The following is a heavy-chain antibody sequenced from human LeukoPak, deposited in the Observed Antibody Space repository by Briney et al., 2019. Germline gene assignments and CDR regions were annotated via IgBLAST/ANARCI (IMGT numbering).Heavy chain of an antibody. J-gene: IGHJ4*02. CDR3: AKMDHYDSSGYYLFDY. V-gene: IGHV3-23*01. CDR1: GFTFSSYA. D-gene: IGHD3-22*01. CDR2: ISGSGGST. Sequence: GGSLRLSCAASGFTFSSYAMSWVRQAPGKGLEWVSAISGSGGSTCYADSVKGRFTISRDNSKNTLYLQMNSLRAEDTAVYYCAKMDHYDSSGYYLFDYWGQGTLVTVSS.